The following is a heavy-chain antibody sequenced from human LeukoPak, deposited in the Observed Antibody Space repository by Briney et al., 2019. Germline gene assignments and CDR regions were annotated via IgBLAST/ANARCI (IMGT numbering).Heavy chain of an antibody. CDR1: GFTFDDYA. J-gene: IGHJ6*02. CDR3: AKDGDRNGMDV. D-gene: IGHD3-10*01. CDR2: ISWNSGSI. Sequence: SGGSLRLSCAASGFTFDDYAMHWVRQAPGKGLEWVTGISWNSGSIGYADSVKGRFTISRDNAKNSLYLQMNSLRAEDTALYYCAKDGDRNGMDVWGQGTTVTVSS. V-gene: IGHV3-9*01.